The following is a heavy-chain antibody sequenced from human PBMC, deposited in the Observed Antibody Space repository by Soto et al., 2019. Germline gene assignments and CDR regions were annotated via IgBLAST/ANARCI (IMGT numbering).Heavy chain of an antibody. Sequence: QVQLVESGGGVVQPGRSLRLSCAASGFTFSSYAMHWVRQAPGKGLEWVTIISYDGTTYYYADSVKGRFTISRDNSKNALYLQMNSLRAEDTAVYYCARCSGIEYYYYALDVWGQGTTVTVSS. CDR3: ARCSGIEYYYYALDV. CDR1: GFTFSSYA. CDR2: ISYDGTTY. D-gene: IGHD1-26*01. J-gene: IGHJ6*02. V-gene: IGHV3-30-3*01.